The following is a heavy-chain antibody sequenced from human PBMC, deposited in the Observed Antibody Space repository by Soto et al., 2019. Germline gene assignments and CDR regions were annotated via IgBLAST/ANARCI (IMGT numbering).Heavy chain of an antibody. V-gene: IGHV1-69*13. CDR3: ARDLEAATPYYYYGLDV. CDR1: GGTFSSYA. J-gene: IGHJ6*02. CDR2: IIPIFGTA. Sequence: SVKVSCKASGGTFSSYAISWVRQAPGQGLEWMGGIIPIFGTANYAQKFQGRVTITADESTSTAYMELSSLRSDDTAMYYCARDLEAATPYYYYGLDVWGQGTAVTVSS. D-gene: IGHD2-15*01.